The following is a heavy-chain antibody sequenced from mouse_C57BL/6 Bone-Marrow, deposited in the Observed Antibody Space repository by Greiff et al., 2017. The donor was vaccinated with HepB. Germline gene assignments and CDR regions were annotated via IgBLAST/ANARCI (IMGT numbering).Heavy chain of an antibody. CDR2: ISNGGGST. J-gene: IGHJ3*01. CDR3: ARPSYYDYDRGFAY. V-gene: IGHV5-12*01. CDR1: GFTFSDYY. D-gene: IGHD2-4*01. Sequence: EVHLVESGGGLVQPGGSLKLSCAASGFTFSDYYMYWVRQTPEKRLEWVAYISNGGGSTYYPDTVKGRFTISRDNAKNTLYLQMSRLKSEDTAMYYCARPSYYDYDRGFAYWGQGTLVTVSA.